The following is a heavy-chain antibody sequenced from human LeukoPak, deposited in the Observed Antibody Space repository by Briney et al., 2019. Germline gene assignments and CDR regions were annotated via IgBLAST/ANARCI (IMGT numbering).Heavy chain of an antibody. CDR2: IASDGSST. V-gene: IGHV3-74*01. CDR3: ARGRPHGNDY. CDR1: GFTFSSYW. Sequence: GGSLRLSCAASGFTFSSYWMNWVRQAPGKGLVWVSRIASDGSSTTYADSVKGRFSISRDNAKNTLYLQMNSLRAEDTAVYYCARGRPHGNDYWGQGTLVTVSS. D-gene: IGHD4-23*01. J-gene: IGHJ4*02.